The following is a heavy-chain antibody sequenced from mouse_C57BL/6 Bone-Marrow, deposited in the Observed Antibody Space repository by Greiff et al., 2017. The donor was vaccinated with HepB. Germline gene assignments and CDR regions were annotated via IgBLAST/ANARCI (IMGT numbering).Heavy chain of an antibody. CDR3: ARLQDAFYWYFDV. Sequence: VQLQESGAELARPGASVKLSCKASGYTFTSYGISWVKQRTGQGLEWIGEIYPRSGNTYYNEKFKGKATLTADKSSSTAYMELRSLTSEDSAVYFCARLQDAFYWYFDVWGTGTTVTVSS. J-gene: IGHJ1*03. D-gene: IGHD6-1*01. CDR1: GYTFTSYG. CDR2: IYPRSGNT. V-gene: IGHV1-81*01.